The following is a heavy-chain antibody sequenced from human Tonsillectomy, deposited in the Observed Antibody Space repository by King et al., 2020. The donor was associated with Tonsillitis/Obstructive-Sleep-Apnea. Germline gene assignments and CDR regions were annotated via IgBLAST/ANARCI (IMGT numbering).Heavy chain of an antibody. V-gene: IGHV7-4-1*02. CDR1: GYTFTSYA. D-gene: IGHD1-26*01. Sequence: QLVQSGSELKKSGASVKVSCKASGYTFTSYAMNWVRQAPGQGLEWRGWINTNTGNPTYAQGFTGRFVFSLDSSVSTAYLQISSLKAEDTAVYYCARGGVGELSFVNYYYIDVWGKGTTVTVSS. CDR3: ARGGVGELSFVNYYYIDV. CDR2: INTNTGNP. J-gene: IGHJ6*03.